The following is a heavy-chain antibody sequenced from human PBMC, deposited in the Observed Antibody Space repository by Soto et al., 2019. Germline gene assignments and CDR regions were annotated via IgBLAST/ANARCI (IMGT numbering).Heavy chain of an antibody. D-gene: IGHD2-15*01. CDR2: INHSGST. CDR1: GGSFSGYY. J-gene: IGHJ3*02. CDR3: ARRRAGIVVVVAATRGAFDI. Sequence: SETLSLTCAVYGGSFSGYYWSWIRQPPGKGLEWIGEINHSGSTNYNPSLKSRVTISVDTSKNQFSLKLSSVTAADTAVYYCARRRAGIVVVVAATRGAFDIWGQGTMVTVSS. V-gene: IGHV4-34*01.